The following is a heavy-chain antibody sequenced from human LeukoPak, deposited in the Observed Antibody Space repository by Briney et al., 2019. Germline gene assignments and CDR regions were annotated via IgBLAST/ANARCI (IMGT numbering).Heavy chain of an antibody. CDR2: MYPNSGST. Sequence: ASVKVSCKASGYTFTGYYMHWVRQAPGQGLEWIGGMYPNSGSTKYVHYLQGTVTMACDTSISTAYMELSRLTSDDTAVYFCARGESSSSPNYWGQGTLVTVSS. V-gene: IGHV1-2*02. J-gene: IGHJ4*02. CDR3: ARGESSSSPNY. D-gene: IGHD6-6*01. CDR1: GYTFTGYY.